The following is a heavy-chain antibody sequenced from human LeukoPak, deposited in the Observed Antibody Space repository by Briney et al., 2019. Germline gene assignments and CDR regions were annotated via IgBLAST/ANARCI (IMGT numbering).Heavy chain of an antibody. CDR2: IYYSGST. V-gene: IGHV4-59*01. J-gene: IGHJ3*02. Sequence: NPSETLSLTCTVSGGSISSYYWSWIRQPPGKGLEWIGYIYYSGSTKYNPSLKSRVTISVDTSKNQFSLKLGSVTAADTAVYYCARDNRGVIRYFDWLSDRPDAFDIWGQGTMVTVSS. CDR3: ARDNRGVIRYFDWLSDRPDAFDI. CDR1: GGSISSYY. D-gene: IGHD3-9*01.